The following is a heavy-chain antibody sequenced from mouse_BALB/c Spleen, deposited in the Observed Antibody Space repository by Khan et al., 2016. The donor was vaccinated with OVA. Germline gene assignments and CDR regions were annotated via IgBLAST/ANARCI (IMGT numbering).Heavy chain of an antibody. Sequence: VQLQQSGAELVRSGASVKLSCTASGFNIKDYYIHWVKQRPEQGLEWIGWIDPENGDTEYAPKFQGKATMTADTSSDTAYLQLSSLTSEDTAVCYYDALYYYGSSYFDFWGQGTTLTVSS. CDR1: GFNIKDYY. J-gene: IGHJ2*01. CDR3: DALYYYGSSYFDF. V-gene: IGHV14-4*02. D-gene: IGHD1-1*01. CDR2: IDPENGDT.